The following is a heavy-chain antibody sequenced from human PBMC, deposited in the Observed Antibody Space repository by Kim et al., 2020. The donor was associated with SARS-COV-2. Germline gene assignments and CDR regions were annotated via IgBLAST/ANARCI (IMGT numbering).Heavy chain of an antibody. Sequence: GRSLRLSCAASGFTFSSYGMHWVRQAPGKGLEWVALISSDGSNKYYADSVKGRFTISRDNSNNMLYLQVNSLRAEDTAVYYCAKEVLIHCSTTSCPTGDYWGQGTLVTVSS. CDR3: AKEVLIHCSTTSCPTGDY. D-gene: IGHD2-2*01. J-gene: IGHJ4*02. V-gene: IGHV3-30*18. CDR2: ISSDGSNK. CDR1: GFTFSSYG.